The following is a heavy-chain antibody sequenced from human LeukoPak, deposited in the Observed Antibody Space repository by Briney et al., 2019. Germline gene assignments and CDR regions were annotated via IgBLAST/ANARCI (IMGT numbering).Heavy chain of an antibody. V-gene: IGHV1-69*05. CDR2: IIPIFGTR. CDR1: GGTFGTYA. J-gene: IGHJ3*02. Sequence: SVKVSCKASGGTFGTYAINWVRQAPGQGLEWMGGIIPIFGTRNYAQKFQGSVTMTTDGSTNTAYMELSSLRSEDTALYYCARDGYSYGWGATFDIWGQGTMVTVSS. CDR3: ARDGYSYGWGATFDI. D-gene: IGHD5-18*01.